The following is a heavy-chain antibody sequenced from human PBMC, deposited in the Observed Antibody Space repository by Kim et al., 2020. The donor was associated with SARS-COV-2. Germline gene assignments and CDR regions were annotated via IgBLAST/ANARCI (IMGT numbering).Heavy chain of an antibody. V-gene: IGHV3-30*18. CDR2: ISYDGSNR. CDR3: AKSFSGSYFGYDY. Sequence: GGSLRLSCAASGFTFNTYGMHWVRQAPGKGLEWVAVISYDGSNRSYADSVKGRFTISRDNSKNTQYLQMNSLRIEDTAVYYCAKSFSGSYFGYDYWGQGTLVTVSS. D-gene: IGHD1-26*01. CDR1: GFTFNTYG. J-gene: IGHJ4*02.